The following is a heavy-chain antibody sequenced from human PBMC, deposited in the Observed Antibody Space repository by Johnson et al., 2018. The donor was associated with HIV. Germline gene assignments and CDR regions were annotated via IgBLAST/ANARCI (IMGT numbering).Heavy chain of an antibody. CDR1: GFTVSSNY. CDR3: AKDEAQTLASAGRDAFDF. CDR2: IKQDGSEK. V-gene: IGHV3-7*01. J-gene: IGHJ3*01. Sequence: VQLVESGGGLIQPGGSLRLSCVGSGFTVSSNYMSWVRQAPGKGLEWVANIKQDGSEKYYGDSVKGRFTISRDNSKNTLYLQMNSLRPEDTALYYCAKDEAQTLASAGRDAFDFWGQGTAVTV. D-gene: IGHD6-13*01.